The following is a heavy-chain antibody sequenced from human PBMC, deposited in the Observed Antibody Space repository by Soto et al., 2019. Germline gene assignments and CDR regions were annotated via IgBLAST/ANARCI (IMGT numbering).Heavy chain of an antibody. V-gene: IGHV3-23*01. J-gene: IGHJ1*01. D-gene: IGHD1-26*01. CDR2: ISGSGGST. Sequence: GGSLILSCAASGFTFSSYAMTWVRQAPGKGLEWVSGISGSGGSTYYADSVKGRFTIPRDNSKNTLYLQMNSLRAEDTAVYYCAKDFLSGSYYGYFQQWGQGTLVTVSS. CDR3: AKDFLSGSYYGYFQQ. CDR1: GFTFSSYA.